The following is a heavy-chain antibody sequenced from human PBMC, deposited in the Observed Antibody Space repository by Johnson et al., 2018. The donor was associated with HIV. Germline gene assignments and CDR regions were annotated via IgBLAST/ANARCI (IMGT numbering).Heavy chain of an antibody. CDR1: GFNFNGFG. D-gene: IGHD5-18*01. V-gene: IGHV3-30*02. J-gene: IGHJ3*02. CDR2: LRYDGTNK. Sequence: QVQLVESGGGVVQPGGSLRLSCAASGFNFNGFGMHWVRQAPGKGLEWVAFLRYDGTNKNYGDSVKGRFTISRDNSKNTLFLQMNSLRTEDTALYYCAKSRGGYSDGYDAFDIWGQGTMVTVSS. CDR3: AKSRGGYSDGYDAFDI.